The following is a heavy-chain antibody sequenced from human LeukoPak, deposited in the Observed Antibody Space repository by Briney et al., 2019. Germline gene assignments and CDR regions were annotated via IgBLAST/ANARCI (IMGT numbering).Heavy chain of an antibody. CDR1: GFTFSTYG. D-gene: IGHD3-10*01. V-gene: IGHV3-33*01. Sequence: PGRSLRLSCAASGFTFSTYGMHWVRQAPGKGLEWVAVIWYDGGIKYYADSVKGRFTISRDNSKDTLFLQMNNLRAEETAIYYCARAVGPYDYWGQGTPVTVSS. CDR3: ARAVGPYDY. CDR2: IWYDGGIK. J-gene: IGHJ4*02.